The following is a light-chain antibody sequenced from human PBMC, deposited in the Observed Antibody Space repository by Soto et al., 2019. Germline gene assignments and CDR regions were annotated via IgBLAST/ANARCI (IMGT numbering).Light chain of an antibody. J-gene: IGKJ5*01. CDR3: MQGTHWPIT. CDR2: KVS. Sequence: VVMTQTPLSLPVTLGQPASISCRSNQSLVHSDGIAYFSWFQQRPGRSPRRLIYKVSNRDSGVPARFSGSGSGTDFALKISRVEAEDVGVYYCMQGTHWPITFCQGGLLEI. CDR1: QSLVHSDGIAY. V-gene: IGKV2-30*02.